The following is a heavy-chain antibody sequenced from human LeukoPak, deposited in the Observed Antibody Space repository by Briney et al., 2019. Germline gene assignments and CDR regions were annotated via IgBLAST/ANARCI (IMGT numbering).Heavy chain of an antibody. J-gene: IGHJ4*02. Sequence: NPGGSLRLSCAASGFTFSDYSINWVRRAPGKGLEWGASFSGGSTYIYYADSVKGRYTISRDNAKNSLYLQMNSLRAEDAAVYYCARDFHSGSGRHFDSWGQGTLVTVSS. CDR3: ARDFHSGSGRHFDS. D-gene: IGHD3-10*01. CDR1: GFTFSDYS. V-gene: IGHV3-21*01. CDR2: FSGGSTYI.